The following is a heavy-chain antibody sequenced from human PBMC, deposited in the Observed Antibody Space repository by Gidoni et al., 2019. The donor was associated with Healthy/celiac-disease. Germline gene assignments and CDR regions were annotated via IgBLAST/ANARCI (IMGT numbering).Heavy chain of an antibody. D-gene: IGHD1-26*01. V-gene: IGHV1-8*01. Sequence: QVQLVQSGAEVKKPWASVKVSCKTSGYTFTSYDITWVRQATGPGLEWMGWMNPNSGDTGYAQKFQGRVTMTRNTSINTAYMELSSLRFEDTAVYYCARGTIRGWYWGQGTLVTVSS. J-gene: IGHJ4*02. CDR3: ARGTIRGWY. CDR2: MNPNSGDT. CDR1: GYTFTSYD.